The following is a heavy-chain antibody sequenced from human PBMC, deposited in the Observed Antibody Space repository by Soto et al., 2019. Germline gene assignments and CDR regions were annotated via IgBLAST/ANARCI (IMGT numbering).Heavy chain of an antibody. CDR3: ARLVYDTRLNYMYFDF. J-gene: IGHJ4*02. V-gene: IGHV4-4*02. CDR2: IFHDGTA. CDR1: GVSLTSGNW. D-gene: IGHD3-10*01. Sequence: SETLSLTCAVSGVSLTSGNWWTWVRQSPQRGLEYIGEIFHDGTANYYPSFERRVAMSVDTSRNQFSLKLTSVTAADTAVYFCARLVYDTRLNYMYFDFWGPRTLVTVSS.